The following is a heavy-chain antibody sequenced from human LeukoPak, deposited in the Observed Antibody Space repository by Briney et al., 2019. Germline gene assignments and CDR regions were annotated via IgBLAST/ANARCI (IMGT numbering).Heavy chain of an antibody. V-gene: IGHV4-39*07. CDR2: IYYSGST. CDR1: GGSINSSSYY. D-gene: IGHD1-26*01. Sequence: NPSETLSLTCTVSGGSINSSSYYWGWIRQPPGKGLEWIGNIYYSGSTYYSPSLKSRVTISVDTSKNQFSLKLSSVTAADTAVYYCARFFVGAGVFGWFDPWGQGTLVTVSS. CDR3: ARFFVGAGVFGWFDP. J-gene: IGHJ5*02.